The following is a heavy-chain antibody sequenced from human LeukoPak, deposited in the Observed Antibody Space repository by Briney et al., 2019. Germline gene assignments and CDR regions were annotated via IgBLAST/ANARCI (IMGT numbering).Heavy chain of an antibody. V-gene: IGHV5-51*01. CDR1: GYSFTSYW. Sequence: GESLKISCKGSGYSFTSYWIGWVRQIPGKGLEWMGIIYPGDSDTRYSPSFQGQVAISADKSISTAYLQWSSLKASDTAMYYCARISSGWYDWRYEDAFDIWGQGTMVTVSS. D-gene: IGHD6-19*01. CDR2: IYPGDSDT. CDR3: ARISSGWYDWRYEDAFDI. J-gene: IGHJ3*02.